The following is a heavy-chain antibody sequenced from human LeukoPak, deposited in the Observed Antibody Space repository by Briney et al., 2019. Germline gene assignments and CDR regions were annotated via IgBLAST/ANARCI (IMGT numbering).Heavy chain of an antibody. Sequence: PSETLSLTCAVSGGSISSGGYYWSWIRQHPGKGLEWIGYIYYSGSTYYNPSLKSRVTISVDTSKNQFSLKLSSVTAADTAVYYCARTQVDTAMDDYWGQGTLVTVSS. CDR2: IYYSGST. V-gene: IGHV4-31*11. CDR3: ARTQVDTAMDDY. CDR1: GGSISSGGYY. J-gene: IGHJ4*02. D-gene: IGHD5-18*01.